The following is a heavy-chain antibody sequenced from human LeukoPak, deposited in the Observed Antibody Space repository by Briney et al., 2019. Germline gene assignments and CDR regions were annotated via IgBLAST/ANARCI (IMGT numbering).Heavy chain of an antibody. D-gene: IGHD5-12*01. CDR1: GYTFTNYD. J-gene: IGHJ4*02. Sequence: ASVKVSCKASGYTFTNYDINWVRQATGQGLEWMGWMNPNRGNTGYAQKFQGRVTMTRNTSISTAYMELSSLRSEDTAVYYCARGRGGLYSGYDSDDFWGQGTLVTVSS. CDR3: ARGRGGLYSGYDSDDF. V-gene: IGHV1-8*01. CDR2: MNPNRGNT.